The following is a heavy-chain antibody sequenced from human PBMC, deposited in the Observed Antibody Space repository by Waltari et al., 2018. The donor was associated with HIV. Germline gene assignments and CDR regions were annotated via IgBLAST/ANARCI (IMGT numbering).Heavy chain of an antibody. Sequence: EVQLVESGGGLVQPAGSRQLSGLTSGFPFGSFSRSWVRQAPGKGLEWVANINKDSSERKYVDSVKGRFTIYRDNANNSLFLYVSSLRTEDTALYYCAREVSGSPYYFNYWGQGALLTVSS. J-gene: IGHJ4*02. D-gene: IGHD6-19*01. V-gene: IGHV3-7*03. CDR2: INKDSSER. CDR3: AREVSGSPYYFNY. CDR1: GFPFGSFS.